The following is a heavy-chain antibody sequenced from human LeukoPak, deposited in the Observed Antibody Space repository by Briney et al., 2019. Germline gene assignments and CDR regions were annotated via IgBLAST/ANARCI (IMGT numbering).Heavy chain of an antibody. J-gene: IGHJ4*02. D-gene: IGHD3-10*01. V-gene: IGHV3-30-3*01. CDR3: ARDKPYLDY. CDR1: GFTFSSYA. Sequence: GRSLRLSCAASGFTFSSYAMHWVRQAPGKGLEWVAVISYDGSNKYYADSVKGRFTISRDNSKNTLYLQMNSLRAEDTAVYYCARDKPYLDYWGQGTLVTVSS. CDR2: ISYDGSNK.